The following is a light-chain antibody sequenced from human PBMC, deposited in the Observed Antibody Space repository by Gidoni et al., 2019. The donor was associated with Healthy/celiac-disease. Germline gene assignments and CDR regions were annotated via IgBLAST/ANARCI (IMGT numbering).Light chain of an antibody. J-gene: IGLJ2*01. CDR3: SSYTSSSTLV. CDR2: DVS. CDR1: SSDLCGYNS. Sequence: QSALTQPASVSGSPGQSITISCTGTSSDLCGYNSVSWYQQHPGKAPKLMIYDVSNRPSGVSNRFSASKSGNTASLTISGLQAEDEADYYCSSYTSSSTLVFGGGTKLTVL. V-gene: IGLV2-14*03.